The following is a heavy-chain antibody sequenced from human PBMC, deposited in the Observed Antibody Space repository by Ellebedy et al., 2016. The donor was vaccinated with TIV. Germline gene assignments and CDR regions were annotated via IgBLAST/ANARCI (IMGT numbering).Heavy chain of an antibody. J-gene: IGHJ6*02. V-gene: IGHV7-4-1*01. D-gene: IGHD3-10*01. Sequence: ASVKVSXXASGYTFTSYAMNWVRQAPGQGLEWMGWINTNTGNPTYAQGFTGRFVFSLDTSVSTAYLQICSLKAEDTAVYYCYLMVRGGSMDVWGQGTTVTVSS. CDR2: INTNTGNP. CDR3: YLMVRGGSMDV. CDR1: GYTFTSYA.